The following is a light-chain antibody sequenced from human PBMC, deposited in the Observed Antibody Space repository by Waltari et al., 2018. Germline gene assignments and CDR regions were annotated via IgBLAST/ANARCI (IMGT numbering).Light chain of an antibody. CDR1: QIVRSY. Sequence: EMVLTQSPATLSSSPGERATPPCRASQIVRSYLAWYQQKPGQAPRLLIFDAPRRARGIPAKFSGSGSGTEFNLTVSNLEPEDFAFYYCQQRSNWPYTFGQGTRVEIK. CDR3: QQRSNWPYT. CDR2: DAP. V-gene: IGKV3-11*01. J-gene: IGKJ2*01.